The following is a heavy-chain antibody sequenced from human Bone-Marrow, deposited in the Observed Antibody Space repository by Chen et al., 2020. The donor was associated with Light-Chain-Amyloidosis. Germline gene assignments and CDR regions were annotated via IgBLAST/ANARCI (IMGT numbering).Heavy chain of an antibody. CDR1: GFAFSSYA. V-gene: IGHV3-30-3*01. Sequence: QARLVESGGGVVQPGGSLRLSCAASGFAFSSYAMHWVRQAPGKGLEWVAAISYDENTKYYADSVRGRFTISRDNSKNTLFLQMSSLTADDTALFYCATDSAVPGAHPPDYWGQGTPVTVSS. CDR3: ATDSAVPGAHPPDY. CDR2: ISYDENTK. J-gene: IGHJ4*02. D-gene: IGHD6-19*01.